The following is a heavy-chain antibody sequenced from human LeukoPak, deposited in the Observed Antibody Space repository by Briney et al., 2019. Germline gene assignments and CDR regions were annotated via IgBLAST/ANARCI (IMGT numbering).Heavy chain of an antibody. D-gene: IGHD2-15*01. V-gene: IGHV3-23*01. CDR3: ALGYCSGGDCYAKPYYFDH. CDR1: GFTFRAYA. CDR2: ISASGDTT. J-gene: IGHJ4*02. Sequence: GRSLRLSCAASGFTFRAYAMSWVRQAPGKGPEWVSLISASGDTTYYADSVKGRFTISRDNSRNTLYLQMSSLRAEDTAVYYCALGYCSGGDCYAKPYYFDHWGQGTLVTVSS.